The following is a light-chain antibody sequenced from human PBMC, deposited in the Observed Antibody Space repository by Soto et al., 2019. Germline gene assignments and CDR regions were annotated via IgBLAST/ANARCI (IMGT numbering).Light chain of an antibody. Sequence: QSALAQPASVSGSPGQSITISCTGTSSDVGTYNYVSWYQHYPGKAPKLMIYEVSNRPSGVSNRFSGSKSGNTASLTISGLDAEDAADYYCTSYTSTSAWVFGGGTKVTVL. CDR3: TSYTSTSAWV. CDR1: SSDVGTYNY. J-gene: IGLJ3*02. V-gene: IGLV2-14*01. CDR2: EVS.